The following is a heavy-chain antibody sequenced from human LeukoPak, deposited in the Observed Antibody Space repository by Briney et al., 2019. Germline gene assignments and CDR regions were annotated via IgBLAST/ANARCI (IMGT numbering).Heavy chain of an antibody. Sequence: GESLKISCKGSGYSFTSYWIGWVRQMPGKGLEWMGIIYPGDSDTRYSPSFQGQVTISADKSISTAYLQWSSLKASDTAMYYCARLGGYCGGECYSDYFDYWGQGTLVTVSS. CDR2: IYPGDSDT. D-gene: IGHD2-21*01. J-gene: IGHJ4*02. V-gene: IGHV5-51*01. CDR3: ARLGGYCGGECYSDYFDY. CDR1: GYSFTSYW.